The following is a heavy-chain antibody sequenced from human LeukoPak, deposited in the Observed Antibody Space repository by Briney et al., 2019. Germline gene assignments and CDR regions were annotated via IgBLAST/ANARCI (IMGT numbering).Heavy chain of an antibody. Sequence: SETLSLTCSVSGGSISSTTYYWAWIRQPPGKGLEWIGGIYYSGTTYYNPSLKSRVTISVDTSKNQFSLKLSSVTAADTAVYYCARVGDSSGINFDYWGQGTLVTVSS. CDR3: ARVGDSSGINFDY. CDR1: GGSISSTTYY. D-gene: IGHD3-22*01. J-gene: IGHJ4*02. V-gene: IGHV4-39*01. CDR2: IYYSGTT.